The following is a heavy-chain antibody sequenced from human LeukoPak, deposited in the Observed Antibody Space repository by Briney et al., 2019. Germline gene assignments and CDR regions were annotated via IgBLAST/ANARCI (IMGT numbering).Heavy chain of an antibody. Sequence: PSQTLSLTCTVSGGSISSGGYYWSWLRQHPGKGLEWIGYIYYSGSTYYNPSLKSRVTISVDTSKNQFSLKLSSVTAADTAVYYCARYANTAMVTRSYWYFDLWGRGTLVTVSS. D-gene: IGHD5-18*01. CDR3: ARYANTAMVTRSYWYFDL. J-gene: IGHJ2*01. CDR2: IYYSGST. CDR1: GGSISSGGYY. V-gene: IGHV4-31*03.